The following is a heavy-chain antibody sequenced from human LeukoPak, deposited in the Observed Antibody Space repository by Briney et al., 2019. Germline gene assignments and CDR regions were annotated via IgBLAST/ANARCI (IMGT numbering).Heavy chain of an antibody. Sequence: GGSLRLSCAASGFTVSGKYMSWVRQAPGRGLQWVSVIYSGGGTYYADSVKGRLTISRDNSKNTLYLQMNGLRAEDTAVYFCARSAVTGPGWIDSWGQGTLVTVSS. CDR3: ARSAVTGPGWIDS. CDR1: GFTVSGKY. CDR2: IYSGGGT. J-gene: IGHJ5*01. V-gene: IGHV3-53*01. D-gene: IGHD6-19*01.